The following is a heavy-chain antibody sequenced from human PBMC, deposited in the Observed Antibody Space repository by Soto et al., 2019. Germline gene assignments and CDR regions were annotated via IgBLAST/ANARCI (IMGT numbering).Heavy chain of an antibody. CDR3: AADLAPTAPYNWLEP. J-gene: IGHJ5*02. Sequence: SVKVSCKASGFTFSSSGIHWVRQARGQRLEWIGWIVVGSGNTNYAQKFQERVTITRDVSTNTAYMELTSLRSEDTAVYYCAADLAPTAPYNWLEPWG. D-gene: IGHD1-1*01. CDR2: IVVGSGNT. V-gene: IGHV1-58*02. CDR1: GFTFSSSG.